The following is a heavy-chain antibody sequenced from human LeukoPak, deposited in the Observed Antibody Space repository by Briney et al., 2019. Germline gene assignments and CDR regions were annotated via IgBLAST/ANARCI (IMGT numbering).Heavy chain of an antibody. CDR3: ARERSGAYPEH. Sequence: RQAPGXGLXWVSVIYSGGSTYYADSVKGRFTISRDNSKNTLYLQMNSLRAEDTAVYYCARERSGAYPEHWGQGTLVTVSS. J-gene: IGHJ1*01. D-gene: IGHD7-27*01. V-gene: IGHV3-53*01. CDR2: IYSGGST.